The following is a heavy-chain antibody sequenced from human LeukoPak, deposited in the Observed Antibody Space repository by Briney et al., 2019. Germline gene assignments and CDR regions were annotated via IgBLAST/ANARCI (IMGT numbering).Heavy chain of an antibody. Sequence: GGSLRLSCAPSGFTFSSYAMSWVRQAPGKGLECGSAISGSVGSTYSADPVNGRFTSSRDKSKNTLYLQMNSLRAEDTAVYYCAKDGVATPYRGPFYYRGKGTLVTVSS. J-gene: IGHJ4*02. CDR1: GFTFSSYA. V-gene: IGHV3-23*01. CDR2: ISGSVGST. CDR3: AKDGVATPYRGPFYY. D-gene: IGHD5-12*01.